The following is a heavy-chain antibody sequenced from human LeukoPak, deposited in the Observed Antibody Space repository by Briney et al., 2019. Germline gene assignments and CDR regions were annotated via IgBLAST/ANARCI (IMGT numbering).Heavy chain of an antibody. CDR1: GGSISSSSYY. D-gene: IGHD2-21*02. J-gene: IGHJ4*02. Sequence: SETLSLTCTVSGGSISSSSYYWGWIRQPPGKGLEWIGSIYYSGSTYYNPSLKSRVTISVDTSKNQFSLKLSSVTAADTAVYYCARDRPYCGGDCRLGDYWGQGTLVTVSS. CDR2: IYYSGST. V-gene: IGHV4-39*01. CDR3: ARDRPYCGGDCRLGDY.